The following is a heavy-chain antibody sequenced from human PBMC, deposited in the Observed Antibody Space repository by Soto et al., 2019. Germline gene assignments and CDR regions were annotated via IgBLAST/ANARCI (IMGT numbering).Heavy chain of an antibody. CDR1: GDSITNNKW. D-gene: IGHD3-10*01. V-gene: IGHV4-4*02. CDR3: ARRHGLDIDAYY. Sequence: SETLSLTCSVSGDSITNNKWWSWVRQPPGKGLEWIGEMHHSGSIHYTASLKTRATISVDKSRNQFSLKLSSVTAADTAVYFCARRHGLDIDAYYWGQGILVTVSS. J-gene: IGHJ4*02. CDR2: MHHSGSI.